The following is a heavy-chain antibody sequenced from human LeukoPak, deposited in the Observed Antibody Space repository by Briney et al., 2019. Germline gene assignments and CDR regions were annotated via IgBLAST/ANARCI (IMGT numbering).Heavy chain of an antibody. D-gene: IGHD6-19*01. CDR2: MYTTGTT. CDR1: GGSMDSYR. Sequence: SEPLSLTCTVSGGSMDSYRWSWIRQPAGKELEWIGHMYTTGTTRYKSALKSRVSMSIDTSTNQFSLTLGSVTAADTAVYYCARGLRDVRGWYHHDFWGQGTLVTVSS. CDR3: ARGLRDVRGWYHHDF. J-gene: IGHJ4*02. V-gene: IGHV4-4*07.